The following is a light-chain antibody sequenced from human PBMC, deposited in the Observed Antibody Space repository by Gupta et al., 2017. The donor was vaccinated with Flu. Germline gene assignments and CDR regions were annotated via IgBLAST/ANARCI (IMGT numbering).Light chain of an antibody. CDR1: QSRLHSNGYNY. J-gene: IGKJ5*01. V-gene: IGKV2-28*01. CDR3: MQALQTPVT. CDR2: LGS. Sequence: VTPGEPASIACRSNQSRLHSNGYNYLDWYLQKPGQSPQLLIYLGSNRASGVPDRFSGSGSGTDFTLKISRVEAEDVGVYYCMQALQTPVTFGQGTRLEIK.